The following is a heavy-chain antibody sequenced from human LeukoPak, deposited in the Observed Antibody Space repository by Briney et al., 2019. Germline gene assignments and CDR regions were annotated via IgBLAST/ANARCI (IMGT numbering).Heavy chain of an antibody. J-gene: IGHJ5*02. D-gene: IGHD2-2*01. CDR2: IYYSGRT. CDR1: GGSISSGSYY. V-gene: IGHV4-39*01. Sequence: SETLSLTCTVSGGSISSGSYYWGWIRQPPGKDLEWIGSIYYSGRTYYNPSLKSRVTISVDTSKNQFSLKLSSVTAADTAVYYCARAGYCSSTSCLNWFDPWGQGTLVTVSS. CDR3: ARAGYCSSTSCLNWFDP.